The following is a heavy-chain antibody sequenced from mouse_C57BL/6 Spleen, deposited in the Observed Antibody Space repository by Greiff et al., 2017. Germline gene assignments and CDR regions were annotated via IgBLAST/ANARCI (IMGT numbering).Heavy chain of an antibody. V-gene: IGHV1-26*01. J-gene: IGHJ4*01. D-gene: IGHD1-1*01. CDR3: ARRYYYGSSYAMDY. Sequence: VQLQQSGPELVKPGASVKISCKASGYTFTDYYMNWVKQSHGKSLEWIGDINPNNGGTSYNQKFKGKATLTVDKPSSTAYMELRSLTSEDSAVYYCARRYYYGSSYAMDYWGQGTSVTVSS. CDR2: INPNNGGT. CDR1: GYTFTDYY.